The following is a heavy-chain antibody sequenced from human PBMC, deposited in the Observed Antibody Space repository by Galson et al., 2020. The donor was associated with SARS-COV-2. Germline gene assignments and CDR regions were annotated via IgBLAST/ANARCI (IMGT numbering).Heavy chain of an antibody. D-gene: IGHD6-19*01. V-gene: IGHV3-53*01. CDR1: GFIVSSNY. CDR2: IYADGST. J-gene: IGHJ4*02. Sequence: QAGGSLRLSCAASGFIVSSNYMSWVRQAPGKGLEWVSVIYADGSTYFAGSVKGRFTMSRDNSENTVYLHMNSLRAEDTAIYYCAKLDNSGWFFMQDYWGQGTLVTVSS. CDR3: AKLDNSGWFFMQDY.